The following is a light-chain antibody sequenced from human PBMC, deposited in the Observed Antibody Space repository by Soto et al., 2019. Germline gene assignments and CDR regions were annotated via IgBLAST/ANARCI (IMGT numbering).Light chain of an antibody. J-gene: IGKJ5*01. Sequence: VVLTQSPSTLSLSHGARAALSCGASESVSSNQLAWYQQKPGLAPRLLIYDASSRASGIPERFSGSGSGTGFSLTISSLEPEDSAVYYCQQYGSSPITFGQGTRLEIK. CDR1: ESVSSNQ. V-gene: IGKV3D-20*01. CDR2: DAS. CDR3: QQYGSSPIT.